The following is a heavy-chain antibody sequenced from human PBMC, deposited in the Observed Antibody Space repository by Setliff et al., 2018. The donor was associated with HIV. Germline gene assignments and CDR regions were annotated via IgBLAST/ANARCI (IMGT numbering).Heavy chain of an antibody. CDR1: DGSISTSRYY. V-gene: IGHV4-39*01. CDR3: ASLDGSESPYIYYYYMDV. CDR2: INYRGNT. Sequence: SETLSLTCTVSDGSISTSRYYWGWIRQPPGKGLEWIGSINYRGNTYYNPSLKSRAAISVDTSKNQISLKLSSVTAADTAVYYCASLDGSESPYIYYYYMDVWGKGTAVTVS. J-gene: IGHJ6*03. D-gene: IGHD3-10*01.